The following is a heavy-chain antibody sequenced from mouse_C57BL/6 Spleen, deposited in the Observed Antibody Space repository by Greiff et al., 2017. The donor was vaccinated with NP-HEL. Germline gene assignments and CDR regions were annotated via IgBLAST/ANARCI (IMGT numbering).Heavy chain of an antibody. CDR1: GYTFTSYT. D-gene: IGHD2-3*01. Sequence: QVQLQQSGAELARPGDSVKMSCKASGYTFTSYTMHWVKQRPGQGLEWIGYINPSSGYTKSNQKFKDKATLTADKSSSTAYMQLSSLTSKDTTVYDCAHDGYYCYGYWGQGATLTVAT. V-gene: IGHV1-4*01. CDR3: AHDGYYCYGY. J-gene: IGHJ2*01. CDR2: INPSSGYT.